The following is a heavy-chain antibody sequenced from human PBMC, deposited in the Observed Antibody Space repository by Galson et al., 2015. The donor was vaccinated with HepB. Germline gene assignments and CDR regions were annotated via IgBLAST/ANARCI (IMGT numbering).Heavy chain of an antibody. V-gene: IGHV1-46*01. Sequence: SVKVSCKASGYTFTRYYMHWVRQAPGQGLEWMGIINPSGGSTSYAQKFQGRVTMTRDTSTSTVYMELSSLGSEDTAVYYCARDHASAYDSTSGYYYYMDVWGKGTTVTVSS. CDR3: ARDHASAYDSTSGYYYYMDV. D-gene: IGHD3-22*01. CDR1: GYTFTRYY. J-gene: IGHJ6*03. CDR2: INPSGGST.